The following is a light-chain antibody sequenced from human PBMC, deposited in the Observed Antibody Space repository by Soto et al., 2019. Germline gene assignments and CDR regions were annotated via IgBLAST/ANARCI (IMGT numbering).Light chain of an antibody. Sequence: DIQMTQSPSSLSASVGDRVTITCRASQSISNFLNWNQQKPGKAPKLLIYAASTLQGGVPSRFSGGASGPDFTLTISSLEPEDFATYLCQESYSPPLLTSGQGTHLEIK. V-gene: IGKV1-39*01. CDR3: QESYSPPLLT. J-gene: IGKJ2*01. CDR1: QSISNF. CDR2: AAS.